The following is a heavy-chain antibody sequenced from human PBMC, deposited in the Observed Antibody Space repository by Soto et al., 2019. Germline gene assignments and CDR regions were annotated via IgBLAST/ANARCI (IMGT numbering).Heavy chain of an antibody. V-gene: IGHV1-18*01. CDR1: GYTFTSYA. CDR3: ARDNPPMGV. Sequence: QVQLVQSGAEVKKPGASVKVSCKASGYTFTSYAISWVRQAPGQGLEWMGWISAYNGNTNYAQKLQGRVTMTTDTSPGTGYMELRSLRSDDKAVYFWARDNPPMGVWGQGTTVTVSS. CDR2: ISAYNGNT. J-gene: IGHJ6*02.